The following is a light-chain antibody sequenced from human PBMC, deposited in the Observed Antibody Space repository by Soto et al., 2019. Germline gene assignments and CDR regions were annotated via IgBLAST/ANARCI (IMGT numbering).Light chain of an antibody. V-gene: IGKV1-39*01. CDR2: AAS. J-gene: IGKJ2*01. CDR3: QQTYSIPYT. CDR1: QSISNY. Sequence: DIQMTQFPSSLSASVGDRVTITCRASQSISNYLNWYRQRPGKAPELLIFAASTLQRGAPSRCSGSESGSDFTLTISSLKPEDFATYYCQQTYSIPYTFGQGSNLDIK.